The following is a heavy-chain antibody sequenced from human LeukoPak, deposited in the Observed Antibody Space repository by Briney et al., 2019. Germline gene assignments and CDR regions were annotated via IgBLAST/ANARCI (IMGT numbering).Heavy chain of an antibody. CDR2: INGSGYST. D-gene: IGHD4-17*01. Sequence: PGGSLRLSCAASGFTFSSYCMSWVRQAPGKGLEWVSAINGSGYSTNYEDSVKGRFTISRDNSKNTLYLQMNSLRAEDTAVYYCAKYYGDDPDYYYYMDVWGKGTTVTISS. CDR1: GFTFSSYC. J-gene: IGHJ6*03. V-gene: IGHV3-23*01. CDR3: AKYYGDDPDYYYYMDV.